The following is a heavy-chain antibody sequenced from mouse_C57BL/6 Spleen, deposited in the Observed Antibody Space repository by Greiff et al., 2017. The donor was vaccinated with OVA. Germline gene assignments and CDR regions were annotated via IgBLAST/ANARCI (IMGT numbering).Heavy chain of an antibody. Sequence: VQLQQSGPELVKPGASVKISCKASGYAFSSSWMNWVKQRPGKGLEWIGRIYPGDGDTNYNGKFKGKATLTADKSSSTAYMQLSSLTSEDSAVYFCARRASSAGIDYWGQGTTLTVSS. CDR2: IYPGDGDT. V-gene: IGHV1-82*01. J-gene: IGHJ2*01. D-gene: IGHD3-3*01. CDR1: GYAFSSSW. CDR3: ARRASSAGIDY.